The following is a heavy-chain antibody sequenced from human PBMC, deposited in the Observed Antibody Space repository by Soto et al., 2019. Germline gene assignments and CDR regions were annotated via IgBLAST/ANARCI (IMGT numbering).Heavy chain of an antibody. CDR3: ATGYYCSGGSCYDPYLDY. D-gene: IGHD2-15*01. J-gene: IGHJ4*02. V-gene: IGHV1-8*01. Sequence: ASLKVSCKASGYTFTIYDINWVRQATGQGLEWMGWMNPNSGNTGYAQKFQGRVTMTRNTSISTAYMELSSLRSEDTAVYYCATGYYCSGGSCYDPYLDYWGQGTLVTVSS. CDR1: GYTFTIYD. CDR2: MNPNSGNT.